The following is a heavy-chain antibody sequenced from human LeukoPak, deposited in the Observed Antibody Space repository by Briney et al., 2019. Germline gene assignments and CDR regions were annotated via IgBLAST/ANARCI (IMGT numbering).Heavy chain of an antibody. Sequence: SETLSLTCTVSGGSLSRSTWWSWVRQPPGKGLEWIGEIYQSGSTNYNPPLKSRVTILLDNSKNQVSLKVNSVTAADTAVYFCAISVSGSYDVFDVWGQGTLVTVSS. CDR3: AISVSGSYDVFDV. J-gene: IGHJ3*01. V-gene: IGHV4-4*02. CDR2: IYQSGST. D-gene: IGHD1-26*01. CDR1: GGSLSRSTW.